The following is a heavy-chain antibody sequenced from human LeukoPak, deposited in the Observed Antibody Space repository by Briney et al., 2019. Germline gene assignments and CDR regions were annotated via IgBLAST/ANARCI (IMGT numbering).Heavy chain of an antibody. CDR1: GGSISSSSYY. CDR2: IYYSGST. V-gene: IGHV4-39*01. CDR3: ARPSKYYDYVWGSYRPSPDQTNNWFDP. D-gene: IGHD3-16*02. J-gene: IGHJ5*02. Sequence: PSETLSLTCTVSGGSISSSSYYWGWIRQPPGKGLEWIGSIYYSGSTYSNPSLKSRVTISVDTSKNQFSLKLSSVTAADTAVYYCARPSKYYDYVWGSYRPSPDQTNNWFDPWGQGTLVTVSS.